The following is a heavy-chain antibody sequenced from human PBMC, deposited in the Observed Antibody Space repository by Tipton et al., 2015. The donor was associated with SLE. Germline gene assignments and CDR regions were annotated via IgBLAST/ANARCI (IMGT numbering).Heavy chain of an antibody. D-gene: IGHD6-6*01. CDR3: AREGYSSSSVYYYMDV. Sequence: TLSLTCTVSGGSISSGSYYWSWIRQPAGKGLEWIGRIYTSGSTNYNPSLKSRVTISVDTSKNQFSLKLSSVTAADTAVYYCAREGYSSSSVYYYMDVWGKGITVTVSS. V-gene: IGHV4-61*02. J-gene: IGHJ6*03. CDR1: GGSISSGSYY. CDR2: IYTSGST.